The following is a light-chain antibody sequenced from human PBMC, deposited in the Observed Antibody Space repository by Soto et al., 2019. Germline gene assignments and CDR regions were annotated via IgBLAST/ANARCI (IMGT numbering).Light chain of an antibody. V-gene: IGLV1-44*01. CDR3: AAWDDSLNLL. CDR2: NNN. J-gene: IGLJ2*01. Sequence: QSVLTQPPSTSGTPGQRVTISCSGSSSNIGSNSVNWYHQIPGTAPKLLIYNNNERPSGVPDRFSGSKSGTSASLAISGLQSEDEATYYCAAWDDSLNLLFGGGTKLTVL. CDR1: SSNIGSNS.